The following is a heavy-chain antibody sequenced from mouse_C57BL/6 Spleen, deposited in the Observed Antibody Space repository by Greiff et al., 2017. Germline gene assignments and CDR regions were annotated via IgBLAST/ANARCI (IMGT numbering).Heavy chain of an antibody. D-gene: IGHD2-1*01. CDR2: IRDGGSYT. CDR1: GFTFSSYA. CDR3: AIVGYGNSYYYAMDY. J-gene: IGHJ4*01. V-gene: IGHV5-4*03. Sequence: DVKLVESGGGLVKPGGSLNLSCAASGFTFSSYAMSWVRQTPEKRLEWVATIRDGGSYTYYPDNVKGRFTISRDNAKNNLYLQMSHLKSEDTAMYYCAIVGYGNSYYYAMDYWGQGTSVTVSS.